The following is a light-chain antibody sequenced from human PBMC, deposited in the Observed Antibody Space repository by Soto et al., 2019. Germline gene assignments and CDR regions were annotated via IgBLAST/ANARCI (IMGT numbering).Light chain of an antibody. CDR3: QQYNKWPRT. J-gene: IGKJ1*01. CDR2: AAS. Sequence: DIKMNKSPSCLSASEGDRVTVTCRSSQNMFSYLNWYQQKPGKAPNLLIYAASNLQSGVPSRFSGTGSGTEFTLTICSLQSEDFAVYSCQQYNKWPRTFGQGTKVDI. CDR1: QNMFSY. V-gene: IGKV1-39*01.